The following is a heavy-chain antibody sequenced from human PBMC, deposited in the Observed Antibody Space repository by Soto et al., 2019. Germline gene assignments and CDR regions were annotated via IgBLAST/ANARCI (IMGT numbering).Heavy chain of an antibody. D-gene: IGHD2-15*01. CDR3: ARDIGYCSGGSCYDAGRFDY. J-gene: IGHJ4*02. CDR2: IYYSGST. V-gene: IGHV4-31*03. Sequence: SETLSLTCTVSGGSISSGGYYWSWIRQHPGKGLEWIGYIYYSGSTYYNPSLKSRVTISVDTSKNQFSLKLSSVTAADTAVYYCARDIGYCSGGSCYDAGRFDYWGQGTLVTVSS. CDR1: GGSISSGGYY.